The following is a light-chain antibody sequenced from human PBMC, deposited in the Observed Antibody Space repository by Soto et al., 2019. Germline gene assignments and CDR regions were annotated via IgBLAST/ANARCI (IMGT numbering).Light chain of an antibody. CDR2: EVS. V-gene: IGLV2-14*01. CDR1: SSDVGGYKY. CDR3: SSYTSSTTVV. Sequence: QSALTQPASVSGSPGQSITISCTGTSSDVGGYKYVSWYQHLPGKAPKLMIYEVSSRPSGVSNRFSGSKSGNTASLTISGLQAEDEADYYCSSYTSSTTVVFGGGPKLTVL. J-gene: IGLJ2*01.